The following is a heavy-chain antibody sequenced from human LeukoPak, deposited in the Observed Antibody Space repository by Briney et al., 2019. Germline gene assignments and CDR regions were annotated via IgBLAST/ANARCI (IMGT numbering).Heavy chain of an antibody. CDR3: ARPRRYCSGGRCYNYYYGMDV. D-gene: IGHD2-15*01. Sequence: GESLKISCKGSGYSFSNYCICWVRQMPGKGLEWMGIIYPGDSDTRYSPSFQGQVTISADKSISTAYLQWSSLKASDTAMYYCARPRRYCSGGRCYNYYYGMDVWGQGTTVTVPS. V-gene: IGHV5-51*01. CDR1: GYSFSNYC. CDR2: IYPGDSDT. J-gene: IGHJ6*02.